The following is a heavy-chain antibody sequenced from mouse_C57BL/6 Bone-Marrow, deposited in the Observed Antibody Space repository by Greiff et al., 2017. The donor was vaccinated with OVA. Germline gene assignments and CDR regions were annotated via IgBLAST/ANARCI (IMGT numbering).Heavy chain of an antibody. CDR1: GYTFTSYW. J-gene: IGHJ2*01. CDR3: ARWLLRRGDY. V-gene: IGHV1-64*01. D-gene: IGHD2-3*01. Sequence: QVQLKQPGAELVKPGASVTLSCKASGYTFTSYWMHWVKQRPGQGLEWIGMIHPNSGSTNYNEKFKSKATLTVDKSSSTAYMQLSSLTSEDSAVYYCARWLLRRGDYWGQGTTLTVSS. CDR2: IHPNSGST.